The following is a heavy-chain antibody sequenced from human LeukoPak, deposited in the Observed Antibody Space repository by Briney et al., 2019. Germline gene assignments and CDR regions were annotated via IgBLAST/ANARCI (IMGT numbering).Heavy chain of an antibody. CDR2: IYPGESAT. CDR3: ATTPYCGGDCCAGCSFDY. V-gene: IGHV5-51*01. D-gene: IGHD2-21*02. CDR1: GSTFTSNW. Sequence: GEPLKISCKGSGSTFTSNWIGWVRQMPGKGLEWMGIIYPGESATRYSPSFQGQVTISADKFISTAYLQWSSLKASDTAMYYCATTPYCGGDCCAGCSFDYWGQGTLVTVSS. J-gene: IGHJ4*02.